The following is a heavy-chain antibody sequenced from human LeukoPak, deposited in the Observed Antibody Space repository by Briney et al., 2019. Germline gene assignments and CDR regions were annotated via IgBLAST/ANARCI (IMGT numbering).Heavy chain of an antibody. J-gene: IGHJ4*02. CDR1: GFTFSSYG. Sequence: GGSLRLSCAASGFTFSSYGMHWVRQAPGKGLEWVAVIWYDGSNKYYADSVKGRFTISRDNSKNTLYLQMNSLRAEDTAVYYCAKGSLSPIVVVPAAMEIDYWGQGTLVTVSS. CDR2: IWYDGSNK. CDR3: AKGSLSPIVVVPAAMEIDY. D-gene: IGHD2-2*01. V-gene: IGHV3-33*06.